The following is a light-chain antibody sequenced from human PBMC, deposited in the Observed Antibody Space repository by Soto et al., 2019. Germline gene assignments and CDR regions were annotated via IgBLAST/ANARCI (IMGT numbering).Light chain of an antibody. CDR2: LAS. Sequence: DIQMTQSPSSLSASVGDTVTITCRASQHITNDCAWYQQKAGRAPKCLILLASRLQTGVPSRFSGSGSGTEFPLTISCLQPEDFATYYCLHHNGYPPVFGQGTKVEIK. CDR3: LHHNGYPPV. J-gene: IGKJ2*01. CDR1: QHITND. V-gene: IGKV1-17*01.